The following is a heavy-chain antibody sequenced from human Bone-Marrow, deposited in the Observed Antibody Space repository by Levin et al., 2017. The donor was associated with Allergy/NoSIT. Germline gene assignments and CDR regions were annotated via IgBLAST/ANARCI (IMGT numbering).Heavy chain of an antibody. CDR1: SGSFSGYY. CDR3: ARGLGMQHLVGASNWFGP. D-gene: IGHD6-13*01. V-gene: IGHV4-34*01. J-gene: IGHJ5*02. CDR2: TTYAGDT. Sequence: PSETLSLTCAVYSGSFSGYYWSWIRQSPGKGLEWIAQTTYAGDTNYNTSLKSRVTLSVDTANYQFSLKMTSMTAADTAVYYCARGLGMQHLVGASNWFGPWGQGSLVPV.